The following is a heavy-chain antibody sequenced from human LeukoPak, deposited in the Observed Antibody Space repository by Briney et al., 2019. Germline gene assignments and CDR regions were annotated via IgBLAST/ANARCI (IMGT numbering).Heavy chain of an antibody. Sequence: PSETLSLTCTVSGFSISSSYYWSWIRQPPGKGLEWIGYIYYSGSTNYNPSLKSRVTISVDTSKNQFSLKLSSVTAADTAVYYCARHADIVVVPAAAGWGYYFDYWGQGTLVTVSS. CDR1: GFSISSSYY. CDR2: IYYSGST. V-gene: IGHV4-61*01. CDR3: ARHADIVVVPAAAGWGYYFDY. D-gene: IGHD2-2*01. J-gene: IGHJ4*02.